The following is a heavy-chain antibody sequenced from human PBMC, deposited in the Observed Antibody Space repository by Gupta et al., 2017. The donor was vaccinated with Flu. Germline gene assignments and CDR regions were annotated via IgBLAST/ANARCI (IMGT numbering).Heavy chain of an antibody. CDR1: GGSFTDYY. D-gene: IGHD3-3*01. CDR2: ITHSGTT. V-gene: IGHV4-34*02. CDR3: ARETNPLEVPTRIRGPWFDP. Sequence: QVQLQQWGAGLLKPSETLSLTCAVNGGSFTDYYWTWNRQSPGKGLEWIGEITHSGTTIYNPSLKSRVTMSVDTSKKQFSLRLTSVTAADTAIYYCARETNPLEVPTRIRGPWFDPWGQGTQVTVSS. J-gene: IGHJ5*02.